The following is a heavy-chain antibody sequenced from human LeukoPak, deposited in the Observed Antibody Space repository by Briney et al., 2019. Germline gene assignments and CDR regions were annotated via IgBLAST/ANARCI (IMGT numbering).Heavy chain of an antibody. CDR2: IYYSGST. J-gene: IGHJ4*02. CDR1: GGSISSGDYY. V-gene: IGHV4-30-4*02. CDR3: ARAARSSSWYTPFDY. Sequence: PSETLSLTCTVSGGSISSGDYYWSWLRQPPGTGLEWIGYIYYSGSTYYNPSLKSRVTISVDTSKNQFSLKLSSVTAADTAVYYCARAARSSSWYTPFDYWGQGTLVTVSS. D-gene: IGHD6-13*01.